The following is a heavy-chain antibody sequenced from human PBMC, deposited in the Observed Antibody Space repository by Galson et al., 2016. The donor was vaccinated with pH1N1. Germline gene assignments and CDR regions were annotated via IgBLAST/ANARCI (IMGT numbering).Heavy chain of an antibody. D-gene: IGHD2-8*02. CDR3: AAAYGSDEAWSEH. Sequence: SVKVSCKVFGYTLTEVSMHWVRQAPGKGLEWMAGFAPEEGETIYAQKFQNRVIMTEDKSTDTAYLALNSLRSEDTAMYYCAAAYGSDEAWSEHWGQGTLLTVS. V-gene: IGHV1-24*01. CDR2: FAPEEGET. CDR1: GYTLTEVS. J-gene: IGHJ1*01.